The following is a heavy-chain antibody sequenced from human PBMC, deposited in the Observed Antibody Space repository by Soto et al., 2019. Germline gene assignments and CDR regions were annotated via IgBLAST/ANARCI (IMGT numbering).Heavy chain of an antibody. Sequence: GGSLRLSCAASGFTFSSYAMSWVRQAPGKGLEWVSAISGSGGSTYYADSVKGRFTISRDNSKNTLYLQMNSLRAEDTAVDYCAKHLRPYYYYGMDVWGQGPTVTVSS. V-gene: IGHV3-23*01. CDR3: AKHLRPYYYYGMDV. CDR1: GFTFSSYA. CDR2: ISGSGGST. J-gene: IGHJ6*02.